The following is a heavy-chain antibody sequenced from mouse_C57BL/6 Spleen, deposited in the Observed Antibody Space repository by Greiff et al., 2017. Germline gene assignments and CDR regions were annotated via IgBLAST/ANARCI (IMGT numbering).Heavy chain of an antibody. CDR1: GYTFTDYY. D-gene: IGHD2-5*01. CDR2: INPNNGGT. V-gene: IGHV1-26*01. CDR3: ARGGPYYSNPYAMDY. Sequence: EVQLQQSGPELVKPGASVKISCKASGYTFTDYYMNWVKQSHGKSLEWIGDINPNNGGTSYNQKFKGKATLTVDKSSSTAYMELRSLTSEDSAVYYCARGGPYYSNPYAMDYWGQGTSVTVSA. J-gene: IGHJ4*01.